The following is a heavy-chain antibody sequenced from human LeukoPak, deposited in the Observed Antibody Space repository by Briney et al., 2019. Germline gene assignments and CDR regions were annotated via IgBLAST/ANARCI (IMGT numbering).Heavy chain of an antibody. CDR2: ISGSGGST. D-gene: IGHD6-25*01. J-gene: IGHJ4*02. CDR3: ARAAALPAGLSFDY. CDR1: GFTFSGYS. Sequence: GGSLRLSCAASGFTFSGYSMNWVRQAPGKGLEWVSAISGSGGSTYYADSVKGRFTISRDNSKNTLYLQMNSLRAEDTAVYYCARAAALPAGLSFDYWGQGTLVTVSS. V-gene: IGHV3-23*01.